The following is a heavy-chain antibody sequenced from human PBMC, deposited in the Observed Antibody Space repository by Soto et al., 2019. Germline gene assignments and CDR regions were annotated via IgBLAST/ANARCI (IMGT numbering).Heavy chain of an antibody. Sequence: XSVKVSCKASGYTFTSYGISWVRQAPGQGLEWMGWISGYNGNTNYAQKLQGRVTMTTDTATSTAYMELRSLRSDDTAVFYCARDRVGGGGVFFDYWGPGTLVTVS. CDR1: GYTFTSYG. J-gene: IGHJ4*02. CDR2: ISGYNGNT. CDR3: ARDRVGGGGVFFDY. D-gene: IGHD3-16*01. V-gene: IGHV1-18*01.